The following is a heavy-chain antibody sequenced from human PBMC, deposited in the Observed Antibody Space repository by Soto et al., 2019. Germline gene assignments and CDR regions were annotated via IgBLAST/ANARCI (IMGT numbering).Heavy chain of an antibody. CDR1: GFTFSSYA. CDR2: ISGSGGST. CDR3: AKLPVYSSGSTVDG. Sequence: PGGSLRLSCAASGFTFSSYAMSWVRQAPGKGLEWVSAISGSGGSTYYADSVKGRFTISRDNSKNTLYLQMNSLRAEDTAVYYCAKLPVYSSGSTVDGWGQGTTVTVSS. D-gene: IGHD6-25*01. J-gene: IGHJ6*02. V-gene: IGHV3-23*01.